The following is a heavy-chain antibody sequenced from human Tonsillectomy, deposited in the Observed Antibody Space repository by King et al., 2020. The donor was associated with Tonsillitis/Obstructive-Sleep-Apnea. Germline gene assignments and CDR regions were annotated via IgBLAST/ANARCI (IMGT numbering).Heavy chain of an antibody. CDR3: ARTKLDIVATDGYMDV. CDR1: GGSFSGYY. D-gene: IGHD5-12*01. V-gene: IGHV4-34*01. CDR2: INHSGST. J-gene: IGHJ6*03. Sequence: VQLQQWGAGLLKPSETLSLTCAVYGGSFSGYYLSWLRQPPGKGLEWIGEINHSGSTNYNPSLKSRVTISVDTSKNQFSLQLSFVTAADTAVYYCARTKLDIVATDGYMDVWGKGTTVTVSS.